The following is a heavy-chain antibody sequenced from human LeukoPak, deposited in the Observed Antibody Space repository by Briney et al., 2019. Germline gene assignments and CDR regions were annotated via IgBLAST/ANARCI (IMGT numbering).Heavy chain of an antibody. Sequence: GGSLRLSCATSTFTFSTYWMHWVRQAPGKGLVWVSRINHDGSTTSYADSVKGRFPISRDNAKNTLYLQMNSLRAEDTAVYYCTRGRIGTDAFDIWGQGTMVTVSS. CDR1: TFTFSTYW. CDR3: TRGRIGTDAFDI. CDR2: INHDGSTT. V-gene: IGHV3-74*01. D-gene: IGHD1-1*01. J-gene: IGHJ3*02.